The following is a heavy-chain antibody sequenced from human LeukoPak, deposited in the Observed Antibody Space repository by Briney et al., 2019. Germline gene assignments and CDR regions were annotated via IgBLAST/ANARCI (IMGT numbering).Heavy chain of an antibody. V-gene: IGHV1-8*01. J-gene: IGHJ4*02. CDR1: GYTFTSYD. Sequence: ASVKVSCKASGYTFTSYDINWVRQATGQGLEWMGWMNPNSGNTGYAQKFQGRVTMTEDTSTDTAYVELSSLRSEDTAVYYCATAKTYYYDSSGYYYFDYWGQGTLVTVSS. D-gene: IGHD3-22*01. CDR2: MNPNSGNT. CDR3: ATAKTYYYDSSGYYYFDY.